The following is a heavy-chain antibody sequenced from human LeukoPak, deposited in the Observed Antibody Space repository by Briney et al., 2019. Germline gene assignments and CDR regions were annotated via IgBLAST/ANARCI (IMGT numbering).Heavy chain of an antibody. Sequence: SQTLSLTCAISGDSVSSTAWNWIRQSPSRGLEWLGRTYYRSKWYNDYAVSVKSRITINPDTSKNQFSLQLNSVTPEDTAVYYCARGGRGYCTSSSCYFDYWGQGTLGTVSS. CDR2: TYYRSKWYN. V-gene: IGHV6-1*01. D-gene: IGHD2-2*01. CDR1: GDSVSSTA. CDR3: ARGGRGYCTSSSCYFDY. J-gene: IGHJ4*02.